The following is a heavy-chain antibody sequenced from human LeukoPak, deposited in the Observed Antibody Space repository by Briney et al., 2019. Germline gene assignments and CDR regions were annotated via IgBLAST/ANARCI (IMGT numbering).Heavy chain of an antibody. J-gene: IGHJ3*02. D-gene: IGHD6-13*01. CDR3: ARETRIAAAGTHAFDI. Sequence: GGSLRLSCAASGFTFSSYSTNWVRQAPGKGLEWVSSISSSSSYIYYADSVKGRFTISRDNAKNSLYLQMNSLRAEDTAVYYCARETRIAAAGTHAFDIWGQGTMVTVSS. V-gene: IGHV3-21*01. CDR2: ISSSSSYI. CDR1: GFTFSSYS.